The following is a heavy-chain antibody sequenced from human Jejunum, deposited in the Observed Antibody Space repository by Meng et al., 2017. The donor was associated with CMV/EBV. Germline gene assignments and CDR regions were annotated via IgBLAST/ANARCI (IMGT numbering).Heavy chain of an antibody. CDR1: FSSYA. V-gene: IGHV3-30*02. Sequence: FSSYAMSWVRQAPGTGLEWVAFIRYDGNNRYYAESVRGRFTISRDNSRNTLYLEMSSLTTEDTAVYHCVKDHGGLNRGGTGPEDWGQGTRVTVSS. D-gene: IGHD3/OR15-3a*01. CDR3: VKDHGGLNRGGTGPED. CDR2: IRYDGNNR. J-gene: IGHJ4*02.